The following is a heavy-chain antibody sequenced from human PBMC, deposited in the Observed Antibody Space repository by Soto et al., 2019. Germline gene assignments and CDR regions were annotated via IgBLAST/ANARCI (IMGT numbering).Heavy chain of an antibody. CDR2: ISGYNGYT. CDR1: GYNFNTYG. Sequence: QVQLMQSGAEVRRPGTSMRISCTTSGYNFNTYGIIWVRQAPGQGLEWMGWISGYNGYTKYAQNFEDRVTLKTDPSTSTASLELRNLRSGDTALFFCARDRDYSHTDADIDYWGQGTLVTVYS. V-gene: IGHV1-18*01. CDR3: ARDRDYSHTDADIDY. J-gene: IGHJ4*02. D-gene: IGHD3-16*01.